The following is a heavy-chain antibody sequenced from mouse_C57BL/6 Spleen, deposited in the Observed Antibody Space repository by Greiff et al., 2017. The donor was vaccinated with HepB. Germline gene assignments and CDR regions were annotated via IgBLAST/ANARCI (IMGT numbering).Heavy chain of an antibody. J-gene: IGHJ2*01. D-gene: IGHD2-1*01. V-gene: IGHV1-5*01. Sequence: VQLQQSGTVLARPGASVKMSCKTSGYTFTSYWMHWVKQRPGQGLEWIGAIYPGNSDTSYNQKFKGKAKLTAVTSASTAYMELSSLTNEDSAVYYCTREGNGNYNYFDYWGQGTTLTVSS. CDR3: TREGNGNYNYFDY. CDR2: IYPGNSDT. CDR1: GYTFTSYW.